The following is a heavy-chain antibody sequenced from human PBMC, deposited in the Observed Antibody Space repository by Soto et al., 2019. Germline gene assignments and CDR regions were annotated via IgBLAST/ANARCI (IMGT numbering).Heavy chain of an antibody. Sequence: QVQLVESGGGVVHPGSSLRLSCAASGLTFNSYAMHWVRQAPGKGLEWVALLSYDGSNKFYRDSVTGRFTISRDNSKTAVYLQMNSLRPEDTALYYCATDGDENWILEVGSYYYGMAVWGRGTTVIVSS. CDR3: ATDGDENWILEVGSYYYGMAV. V-gene: IGHV3-30*03. J-gene: IGHJ6*02. CDR1: GLTFNSYA. D-gene: IGHD3-10*01. CDR2: LSYDGSNK.